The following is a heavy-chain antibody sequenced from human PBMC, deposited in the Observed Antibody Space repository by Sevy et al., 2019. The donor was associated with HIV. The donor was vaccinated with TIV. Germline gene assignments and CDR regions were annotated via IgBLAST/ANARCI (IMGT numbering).Heavy chain of an antibody. CDR2: ISYDGSNK. D-gene: IGHD3-22*01. J-gene: IGHJ4*02. V-gene: IGHV3-30-3*01. Sequence: GGSLRLSCVASGFSFSTHAIHWVRQAPGKGLEWVAVISYDGSNKYYADSVKGRFTISRDNSKNTLYLQMNSLRAEDTALYYCARDLGYESRGYVPATNYWGQGTLVTVSS. CDR1: GFSFSTHA. CDR3: ARDLGYESRGYVPATNY.